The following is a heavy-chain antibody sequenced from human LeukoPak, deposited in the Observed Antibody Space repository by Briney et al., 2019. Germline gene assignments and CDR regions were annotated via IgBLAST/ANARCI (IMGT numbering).Heavy chain of an antibody. CDR1: GGAFSGYY. CDR2: INHSGST. J-gene: IGHJ4*02. CDR3: ARKNITMIKGTLFDY. Sequence: SETLSLTCAVSGGAFSGYYWSWIRQPPGKGLEWIGEINHSGSTDYNPSLKGRVSMSVDTSKNQLSLRLGSVTAADTAVYYCARKNITMIKGTLFDYWGQGILVTVSS. D-gene: IGHD3-22*01. V-gene: IGHV4-34*01.